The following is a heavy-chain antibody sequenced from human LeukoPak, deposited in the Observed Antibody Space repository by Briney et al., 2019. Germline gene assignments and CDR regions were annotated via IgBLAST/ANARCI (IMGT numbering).Heavy chain of an antibody. J-gene: IGHJ4*02. D-gene: IGHD6-19*01. CDR3: VRPADPGWYNY. CDR2: INPGDSDI. Sequence: GESLKISCKGSGYSFTSNWIGWVRQMAGKGLEWMGIINPGDSDIRYSASFQGQVTISADKSISTAYLQWSSLKASDTAMYYCVRPADPGWYNYWGQGTLVTASS. V-gene: IGHV5-51*01. CDR1: GYSFTSNW.